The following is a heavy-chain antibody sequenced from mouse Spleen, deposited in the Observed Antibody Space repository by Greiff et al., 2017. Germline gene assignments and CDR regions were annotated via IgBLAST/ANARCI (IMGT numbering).Heavy chain of an antibody. CDR2: INPRSGNT. J-gene: IGHJ2*01. V-gene: IGHV1-81*01. CDR3: ARGEDGNFDY. CDR1: GFTFTSYC. Sequence: VQLLQSGAELARPGASVKLSCTASGFTFTSYCISWVKQRTGQGLEWIGEINPRSGNTYYNETFTGKVTLTAAKSYSPAYMELRSLTCEDSAVYFCARGEDGNFDYWGQGNTLTVSS.